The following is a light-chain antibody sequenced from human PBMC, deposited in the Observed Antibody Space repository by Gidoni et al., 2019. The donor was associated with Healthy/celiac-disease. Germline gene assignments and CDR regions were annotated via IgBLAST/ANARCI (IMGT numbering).Light chain of an antibody. CDR1: QSLLHSNGYNY. CDR2: LGS. J-gene: IGKJ4*01. V-gene: IGKV2-28*01. CDR3: MQALQTPLT. Sequence: DIVMTQSPLSLPVTPGEPASIYCRSSQSLLHSNGYNYLDWYLQKPGQSPQLLIYLGSNRASGGTDRFSGSGSGTDFTLKISRVEAEDVGVYYCMQALQTPLTFGGGTKVEIK.